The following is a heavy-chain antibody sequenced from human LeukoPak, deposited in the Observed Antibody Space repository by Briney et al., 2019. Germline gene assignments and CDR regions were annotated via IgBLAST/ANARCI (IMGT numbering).Heavy chain of an antibody. Sequence: PAETLSLTCTVSGGSISSYYWSWIGQPPGKGLEWIGYIYYSGSTNYNPSLKSRVTISVDTSKNQFSLKLSSVTAADTAVYYCARGHYSGYDYWGQGTLVTVSS. CDR3: ARGHYSGYDY. D-gene: IGHD5-12*01. CDR1: GGSISSYY. J-gene: IGHJ4*02. CDR2: IYYSGST. V-gene: IGHV4-59*01.